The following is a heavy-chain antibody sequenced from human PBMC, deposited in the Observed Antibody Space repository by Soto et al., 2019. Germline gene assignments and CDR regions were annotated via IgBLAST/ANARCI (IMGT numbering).Heavy chain of an antibody. J-gene: IGHJ5*02. Sequence: SETLSLTCTVSGASISGFYWSWIRKSAGKGLEWIGRIYATGTTDYNPSLKSRVMMSVDTSKKQFSLKLRSVTAADTAVYYCVRGGTKTLRDWFDPWGQGISVTVPS. D-gene: IGHD1-1*01. CDR3: VRGGTKTLRDWFDP. CDR1: GASISGFY. V-gene: IGHV4-4*07. CDR2: IYATGTT.